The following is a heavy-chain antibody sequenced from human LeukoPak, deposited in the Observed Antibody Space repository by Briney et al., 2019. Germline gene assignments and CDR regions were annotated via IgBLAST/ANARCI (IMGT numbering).Heavy chain of an antibody. D-gene: IGHD1-7*01. CDR1: GGSISSYY. CDR2: IYYSGST. V-gene: IGHV4-59*01. J-gene: IGHJ6*02. Sequence: TETLSLTCTVSGGSISSYYWSWIRQPPGKGLEWIGYIYYSGSTNYNPSLKSRVTISVDTSKNQFSLKLSSVTAADTAVYYCARDNWNYGSSMDVWGQGTTVTVSS. CDR3: ARDNWNYGSSMDV.